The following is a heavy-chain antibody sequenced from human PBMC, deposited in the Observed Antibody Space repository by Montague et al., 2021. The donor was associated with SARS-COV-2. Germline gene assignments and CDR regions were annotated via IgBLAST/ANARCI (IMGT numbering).Heavy chain of an antibody. CDR2: INHSGGT. CDR1: GGSFSGYY. Sequence: SETLSLTCAVYGGSFSGYYWSWIRQPPGKGLEWIGEINHSGGTNYNSSLKSRVTISVDTSKNQFSLKLSSGTAADTAVYYCTSEGDQVLWSDYYYCGMDVWGQGTTVTVSS. V-gene: IGHV4-34*01. J-gene: IGHJ6*02. CDR3: TSEGDQVLWSDYYYCGMDV. D-gene: IGHD2-2*01.